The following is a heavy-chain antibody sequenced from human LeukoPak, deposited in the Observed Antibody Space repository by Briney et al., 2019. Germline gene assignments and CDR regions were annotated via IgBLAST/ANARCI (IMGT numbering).Heavy chain of an antibody. V-gene: IGHV4-34*01. J-gene: IGHJ4*02. CDR1: GGSFSGYQ. CDR2: INHSGVA. CDR3: ARILRYYGSGSYGY. Sequence: SETLSLTCAVYGGSFSGYQWSWVHQPPGKGLEWIGEINHSGVADYNPSLKSRVTISLDTSKNQFSLRLRSVTAADTAMYYCARILRYYGSGSYGYWGQGTLVTVSS. D-gene: IGHD3-10*01.